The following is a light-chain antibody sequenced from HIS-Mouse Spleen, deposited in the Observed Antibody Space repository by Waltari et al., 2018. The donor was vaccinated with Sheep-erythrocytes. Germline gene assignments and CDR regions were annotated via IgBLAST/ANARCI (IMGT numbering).Light chain of an antibody. Sequence: QSALTQPRSVSGSPGQSVTISCTGTSSDVGGYNYVSWYQQHPGKAPKLMIYDVSKRPSWVSDRFSGYKSGTSASLAISGLQSEDEADYYCAAWDDSLNGPVFGGGTKLTVL. V-gene: IGLV2-11*01. CDR1: SSDVGGYNY. CDR2: DVS. J-gene: IGLJ3*02. CDR3: AAWDDSLNGPV.